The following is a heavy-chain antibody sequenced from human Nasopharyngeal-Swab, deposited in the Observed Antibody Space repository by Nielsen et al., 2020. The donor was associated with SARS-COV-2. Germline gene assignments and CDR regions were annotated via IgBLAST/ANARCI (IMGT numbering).Heavy chain of an antibody. CDR1: GFTFSSYA. CDR3: ARDPGQKYSSGWSDY. CDR2: ISYDGSNK. D-gene: IGHD6-19*01. Sequence: GESLKISWAASGFTFSSYAMHWVRQAPGKGLEWVAVISYDGSNKYYADSVKGRFTISRDNSKNTLYLQMNSLRAEDTAVYYCARDPGQKYSSGWSDYWGQGTLVTVSS. J-gene: IGHJ4*02. V-gene: IGHV3-30*04.